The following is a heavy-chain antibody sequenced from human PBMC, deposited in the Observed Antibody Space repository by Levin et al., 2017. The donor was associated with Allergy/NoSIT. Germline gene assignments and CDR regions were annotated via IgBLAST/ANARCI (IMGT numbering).Heavy chain of an antibody. CDR1: GGSISSGDYY. V-gene: IGHV4-30-4*01. D-gene: IGHD3-16*01. Sequence: SCTVSGGSISSGDYYWSWIRQPPGKGLEWIGYIYYSGSTYYNPSLKSRVTISVDTSKNQFSLKLSSVTAADTAVYYCARARISYWYFDLWGRGTLVTVSS. CDR3: ARARISYWYFDL. J-gene: IGHJ2*01. CDR2: IYYSGST.